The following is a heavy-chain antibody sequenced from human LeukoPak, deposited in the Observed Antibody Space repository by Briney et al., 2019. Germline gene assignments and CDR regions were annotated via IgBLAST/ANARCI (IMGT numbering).Heavy chain of an antibody. J-gene: IGHJ4*02. V-gene: IGHV3-23*01. CDR1: GFTFSSYG. CDR3: AKESMKAQPYHYGSGSFPDY. Sequence: GGPLRLSCAASGFTFSSYGMSGVRQAPGKGLEGVSAISGSGGSTYYADSVKGRFTISRDNSKNTLYLQMNSLRAEDTAVYYCAKESMKAQPYHYGSGSFPDYWGQGTLVTVSS. CDR2: ISGSGGST. D-gene: IGHD3-10*01.